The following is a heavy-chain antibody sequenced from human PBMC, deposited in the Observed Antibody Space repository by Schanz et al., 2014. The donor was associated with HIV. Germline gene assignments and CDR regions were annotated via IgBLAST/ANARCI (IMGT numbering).Heavy chain of an antibody. CDR2: IVSSGGDT. CDR1: GFTFSSFS. Sequence: EVQVVESGGGLVKPGGSLRLSCAASGFTFSSFSMNWVRQAPGKGLEWVSAIVSSGGDTYYADFVEGRFTISRDNSKNTLYLQMHSLRAEDTAIYYCAKTSITLGMDVWGQGTTVTVSS. J-gene: IGHJ6*02. CDR3: AKTSITLGMDV. D-gene: IGHD1-20*01. V-gene: IGHV3-23*04.